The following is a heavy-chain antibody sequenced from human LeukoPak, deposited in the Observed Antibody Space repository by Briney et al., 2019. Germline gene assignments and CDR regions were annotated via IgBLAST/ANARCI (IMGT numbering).Heavy chain of an antibody. CDR2: IIPIFGTA. CDR3: ARGYCSGGSCYGGDY. Sequence: SVKVSCKASGGTFSSYAISWVRQAPGQGLEWMGGIIPIFGTANYAQKFQGRVTITADKSTSTAYMELSSLRSEDTAVYYCARGYCSGGSCYGGDYWGQGTLFTVSS. V-gene: IGHV1-69*06. CDR1: GGTFSSYA. D-gene: IGHD2-15*01. J-gene: IGHJ4*02.